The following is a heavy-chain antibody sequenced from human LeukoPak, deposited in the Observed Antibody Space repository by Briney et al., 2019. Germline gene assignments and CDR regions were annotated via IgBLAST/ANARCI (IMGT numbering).Heavy chain of an antibody. CDR2: ISSSGST. CDR3: ARGLWSGDENPPYFDY. V-gene: IGHV4-61*02. D-gene: IGHD3-10*01. Sequence: SQTLSLTCTVSGDSISSGDYYWSWIRQPAGKGLEWIGRISSSGSTNYNPSLKSRVTISVDTSKNQFSLKLSSVTAADTAVYYCARGLWSGDENPPYFDYWGQGTLVTVSS. CDR1: GDSISSGDYY. J-gene: IGHJ4*02.